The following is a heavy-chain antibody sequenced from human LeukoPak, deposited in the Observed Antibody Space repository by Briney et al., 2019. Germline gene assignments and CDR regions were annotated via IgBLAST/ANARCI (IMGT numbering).Heavy chain of an antibody. CDR2: IRNDGGEE. D-gene: IGHD3-16*01. CDR1: GFTFSSNW. V-gene: IGHV3-7*01. J-gene: IGHJ4*02. Sequence: GGSLRLSCAPSGFTFSSNWMSWVRQAPGKGLEWVASIRNDGGEEFYVDSVKGRFTISRDNARNSLYLQLNSLRVEDTAVYYCARIPNAYCFDSRGQGSLVTVSS. CDR3: ARIPNAYCFDS.